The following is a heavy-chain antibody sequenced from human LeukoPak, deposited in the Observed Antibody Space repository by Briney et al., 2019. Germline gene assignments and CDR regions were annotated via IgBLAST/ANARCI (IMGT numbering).Heavy chain of an antibody. D-gene: IGHD4-17*01. Sequence: PGGSLRLSCAASGFTFNSYAMSWVRQAPGKGLEWVSGITESGGNANYADSVKGRFTVSRDNSKSTLYLQINSQRGEDMAVYYCATDPTVTPFDVYWGQGTLVTVSS. J-gene: IGHJ4*02. V-gene: IGHV3-23*01. CDR3: ATDPTVTPFDVY. CDR1: GFTFNSYA. CDR2: ITESGGNA.